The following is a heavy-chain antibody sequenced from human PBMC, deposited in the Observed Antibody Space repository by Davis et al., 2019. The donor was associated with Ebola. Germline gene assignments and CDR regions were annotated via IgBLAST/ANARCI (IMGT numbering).Heavy chain of an antibody. Sequence: PGGSLRLSCAASGFTFSNYEMSWVRQTPGKGLEWVSYISAGASVIYYADSVKGRFTISRDNAKNSLYLQMNSLRAEDTAVYYCARAGPGGGDYWGQGTLVTVSS. CDR1: GFTFSNYE. CDR3: ARAGPGGGDY. J-gene: IGHJ4*02. D-gene: IGHD3-16*01. CDR2: ISAGASVI. V-gene: IGHV3-48*03.